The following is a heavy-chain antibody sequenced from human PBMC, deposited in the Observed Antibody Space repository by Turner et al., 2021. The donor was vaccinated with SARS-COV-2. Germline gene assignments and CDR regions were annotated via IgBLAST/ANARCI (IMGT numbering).Heavy chain of an antibody. V-gene: IGHV4-31*03. J-gene: IGHJ3*02. CDR2: MYYSGST. D-gene: IGHD2-15*01. Sequence: QVQLQESGPGLVKPSQTLSLTCTFSGGSISSGGHYWSWIRQHPGKGLEWIGYMYYSGSTYYNPSLKSRVTISEDTSQNQFSLKLSSVTAADTAVYYCARAVVAATLHDAFDMWGQGTVVTVSS. CDR1: GGSISSGGHY. CDR3: ARAVVAATLHDAFDM.